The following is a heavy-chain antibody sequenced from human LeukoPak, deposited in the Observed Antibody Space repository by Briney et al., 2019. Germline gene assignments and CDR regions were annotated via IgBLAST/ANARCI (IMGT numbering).Heavy chain of an antibody. D-gene: IGHD6-13*01. Sequence: ASVKVSCKASGYTFTSYAMNWVRQAPGQGLEWMGWISAYNGNTNYAQKLQGRVTMTTDTSTSTAYMELRSLRSDDTAVYYCARDRLSPYSSSWYYFDYWGQGTLVTVSS. J-gene: IGHJ4*02. CDR2: ISAYNGNT. V-gene: IGHV1-18*01. CDR3: ARDRLSPYSSSWYYFDY. CDR1: GYTFTSYA.